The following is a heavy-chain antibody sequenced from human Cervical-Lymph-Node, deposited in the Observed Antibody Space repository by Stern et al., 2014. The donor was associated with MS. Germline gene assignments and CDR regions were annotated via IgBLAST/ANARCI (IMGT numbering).Heavy chain of an antibody. Sequence: QVQLQESGPGLVKPSETLSLACTVSGGSISGFYWSWIRQPAGKGLEWIGRIYASGSTDQNPSLKSRVTMSVDTSRNQFSLKLGSVTAADTAVYYCARDLRSDYSSSGFDYWGQGTLVTVSS. D-gene: IGHD6-6*01. CDR2: IYASGST. CDR1: GGSISGFY. J-gene: IGHJ4*02. CDR3: ARDLRSDYSSSGFDY. V-gene: IGHV4-4*07.